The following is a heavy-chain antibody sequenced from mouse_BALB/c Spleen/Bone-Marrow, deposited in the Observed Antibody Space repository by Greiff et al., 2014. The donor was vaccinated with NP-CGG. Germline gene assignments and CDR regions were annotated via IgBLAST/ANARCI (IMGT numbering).Heavy chain of an antibody. D-gene: IGHD1-1*01. CDR1: GFSLSGYS. CDR2: IWGGGNT. V-gene: IGHV2-6-4*01. J-gene: IGHJ4*01. CDR3: ARYITTGTMDY. Sequence: VQLQQSGPGLVAPSQSLSITCTVSGFSLSGYSIHWVRQPPGEGLEWLGVIWGGGNTDYNSALKSRLSISKDNSKSQVFLRMNSLQTDDTAMYYCARYITTGTMDYWGQRTSVTVSS.